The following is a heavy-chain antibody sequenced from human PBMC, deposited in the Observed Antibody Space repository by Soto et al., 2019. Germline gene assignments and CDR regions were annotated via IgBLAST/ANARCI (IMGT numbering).Heavy chain of an antibody. CDR2: IIPFFGTS. D-gene: IGHD1-26*01. CDR3: ARVGHITNYGMDV. Sequence: QVQLVRSGAEVKKPGSSVKVSCEASGGTFSSYPINWVRQAPGQGLEWMGGIIPFFGTSNYAQKLQCRVTITADASRSTAYMELRSLRYEEQAVYYCARVGHITNYGMDVWGQGTTVNVSS. J-gene: IGHJ6*01. V-gene: IGHV1-69*01. CDR1: GGTFSSYP.